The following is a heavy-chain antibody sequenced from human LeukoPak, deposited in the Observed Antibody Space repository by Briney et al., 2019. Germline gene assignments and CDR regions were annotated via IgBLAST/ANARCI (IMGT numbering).Heavy chain of an antibody. V-gene: IGHV3-7*01. Sequence: GGSLRLSCAASGFTFSDYWMNWVRQAPGKGLEWLANINKDGSKKDYVDSVKGRFTISGDNAKNTLYLQMNSLRAEDTAVYFCARDRYTGYDFDYWGQGTLVTVSS. CDR1: GFTFSDYW. D-gene: IGHD5-12*01. J-gene: IGHJ4*02. CDR3: ARDRYTGYDFDY. CDR2: INKDGSKK.